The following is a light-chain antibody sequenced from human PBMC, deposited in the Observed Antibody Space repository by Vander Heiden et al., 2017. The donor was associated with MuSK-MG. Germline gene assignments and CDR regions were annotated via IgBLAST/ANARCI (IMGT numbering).Light chain of an antibody. CDR3: HRGKTLGHT. Sequence: DIQMTHSPSSLSASVGDRVTITCRESHGISSWLAWHQHKPGKAPNLLIYTASSLQSPVSSRFSGSGSGTDFTLSIIRLQPEDFATYYWHRGKTLGHTFGRGTKVXVK. V-gene: IGKV1-12*01. CDR2: TAS. J-gene: IGKJ1*01. CDR1: HGISSW.